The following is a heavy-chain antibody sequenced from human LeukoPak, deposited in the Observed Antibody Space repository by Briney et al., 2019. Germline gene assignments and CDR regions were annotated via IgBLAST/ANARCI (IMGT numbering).Heavy chain of an antibody. J-gene: IGHJ5*02. D-gene: IGHD4-17*01. CDR3: ARSETTVTPFDP. V-gene: IGHV3-21*01. CDR1: GFTFSSYS. Sequence: GGSLRLSCAASGFTFSSYSMNWVRQAPGKGLEWVSSISSSSSYIYYADSVKDRFTISRDNAKNSLYLQMNSLRAEDTAVYYCARSETTVTPFDPWGQGTLVTVSS. CDR2: ISSSSSYI.